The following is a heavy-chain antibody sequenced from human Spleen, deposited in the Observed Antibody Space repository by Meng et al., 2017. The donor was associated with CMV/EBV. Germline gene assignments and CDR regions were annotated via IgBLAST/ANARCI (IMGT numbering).Heavy chain of an antibody. Sequence: KVSCKASGYSFTNYWIGWVRQMPGKGLEWMGIIYPGDSDIRYSPSSQGQVTFSANKSISTAYLQWSSLKASDAAMYYCASLKQEWEFRQLNYLDYWGQGVLVTVSS. CDR2: IYPGDSDI. D-gene: IGHD1-26*01. J-gene: IGHJ4*02. CDR3: ASLKQEWEFRQLNYLDY. V-gene: IGHV5-51*01. CDR1: GYSFTNYW.